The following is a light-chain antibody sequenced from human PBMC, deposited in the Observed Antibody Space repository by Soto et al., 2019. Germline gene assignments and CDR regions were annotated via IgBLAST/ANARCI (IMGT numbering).Light chain of an antibody. V-gene: IGLV2-23*01. CDR2: EDS. CDR3: CSYTGATTAYV. CDR1: RNDVGNYNL. J-gene: IGLJ1*01. Sequence: QSFRTQPASVSGSPGRSITVSCTGSRNDVGNYNLVSWYQQSPGKAPKLLIYEDSKRPSGVSNRFSGSKSGDTASLTISGLQTEDEADYYCCSYTGATTAYVFGTGTKVTVL.